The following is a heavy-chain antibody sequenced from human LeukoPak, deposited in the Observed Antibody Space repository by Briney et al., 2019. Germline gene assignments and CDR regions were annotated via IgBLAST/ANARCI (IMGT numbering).Heavy chain of an antibody. CDR3: ARDRGYSYGTDAFHI. J-gene: IGHJ3*02. V-gene: IGHV1-2*02. Sequence: ASVKVSCKASGYTFTGYYMHWVRQAPGQGLEWMGWINPNSGVTNYGQNFQGRVTMTTDTSTTTAYMEVTSLRSDDTAVYYCARDRGYSYGTDAFHIWGQGTLVTVSS. CDR1: GYTFTGYY. D-gene: IGHD5-18*01. CDR2: INPNSGVT.